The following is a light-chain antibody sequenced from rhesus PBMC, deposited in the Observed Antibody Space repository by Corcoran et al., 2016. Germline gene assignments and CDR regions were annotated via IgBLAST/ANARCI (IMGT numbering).Light chain of an antibody. CDR2: KAS. J-gene: IGKJ4*01. CDR3: QQYNSGPLA. Sequence: DIQMTQSPSSLSASVVDTVTITCRASQSISSWFAWYQQKPGKAPLLLIYKASSLQSGVPSRFSGSGSGTAFTLTISTLQSEDFAAYYFQQYNSGPLAFGGGTKVELK. CDR1: QSISSW. V-gene: IGKV1-22*01.